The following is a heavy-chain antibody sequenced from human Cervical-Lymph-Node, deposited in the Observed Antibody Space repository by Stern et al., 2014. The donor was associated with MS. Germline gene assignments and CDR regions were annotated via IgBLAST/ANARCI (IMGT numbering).Heavy chain of an antibody. D-gene: IGHD3-10*01. CDR1: GYTFTSYG. CDR3: ARDPAVVLWFGELSPQRYYYGMDV. V-gene: IGHV1-18*01. CDR2: ISAYNGNT. J-gene: IGHJ6*02. Sequence: QVQLVQSGAEVKKPGASVKVSCKASGYTFTSYGISWVRQAPGQGLEWMGWISAYNGNTNYAQKLQGRVTMTTDTSTRTAYMELRSLRSDDTAVYYCARDPAVVLWFGELSPQRYYYGMDVWGQGTTVTVSS.